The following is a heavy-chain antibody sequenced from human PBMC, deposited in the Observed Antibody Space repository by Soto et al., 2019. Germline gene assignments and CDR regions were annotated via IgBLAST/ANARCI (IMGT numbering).Heavy chain of an antibody. CDR2: INWNRGSI. Sequence: GGSLRLSCAASGFTFDDYAMHWVRQVPGQGLVWVSGINWNRGSIGSGASVKGRYAISRDNAKNSLHLQMYSLSAEDTAFYYCVKDESINWYSGHFRHWGQGTLFTVSS. J-gene: IGHJ1*01. V-gene: IGHV3-9*01. CDR1: GFTFDDYA. CDR3: VKDESINWYSGHFRH. D-gene: IGHD6-13*01.